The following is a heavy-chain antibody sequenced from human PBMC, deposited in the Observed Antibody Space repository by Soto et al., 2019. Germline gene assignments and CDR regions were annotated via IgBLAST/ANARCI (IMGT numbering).Heavy chain of an antibody. J-gene: IGHJ4*02. Sequence: HPGGSLRLSCAASGFTFSSYAMSWVRQAPGKGLEWVSAISGSGGSTYYADSVKGRFTISRDNSKNTLYLQMNSLRAEDTAVYYCARKVYYYDSSGYYPFDYWGQGTLVTVSS. D-gene: IGHD3-22*01. V-gene: IGHV3-23*01. CDR1: GFTFSSYA. CDR3: ARKVYYYDSSGYYPFDY. CDR2: ISGSGGST.